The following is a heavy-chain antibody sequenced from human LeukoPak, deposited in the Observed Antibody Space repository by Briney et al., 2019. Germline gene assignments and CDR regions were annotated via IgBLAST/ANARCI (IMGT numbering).Heavy chain of an antibody. J-gene: IGHJ5*02. CDR1: VYTFTRSY. D-gene: IGHD6-13*01. CDR3: ARDRGIAEADSFDP. V-gene: IGHV1-18*04. Sequence: GASLKVSCKASVYTFTRSYIHWVRQAPGQGLEWMGGIDTYSGKTNYAQKFQARVTMTSDTSTSTAYMELRSLRSDDTAVYYCARDRGIAEADSFDPWGQGTLVTVSS. CDR2: IDTYSGKT.